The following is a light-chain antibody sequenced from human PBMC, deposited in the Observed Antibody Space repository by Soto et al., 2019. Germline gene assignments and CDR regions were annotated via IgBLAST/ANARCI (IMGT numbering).Light chain of an antibody. Sequence: DIQMTQSPSSLSASVEDSVIIXXRESQSISNHLNWYQQKPGKAPKLXIFAASSLQSGVPSRFSGSRSGPDFTLTISSLQPEDFATYYCQQSYSSPPTFGQGTKVDIK. CDR1: QSISNH. CDR3: QQSYSSPPT. J-gene: IGKJ1*01. V-gene: IGKV1-39*01. CDR2: AAS.